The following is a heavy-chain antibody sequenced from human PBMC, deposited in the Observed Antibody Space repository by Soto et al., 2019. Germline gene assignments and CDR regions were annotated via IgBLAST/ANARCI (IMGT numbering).Heavy chain of an antibody. CDR1: GFTFSSYS. V-gene: IGHV3-21*01. CDR3: ARDFFRTYGDDYYGMDV. CDR2: ISSSSSYI. Sequence: GSLRLSCAASGFTFSSYSMNWVRQAPGKGLEWVSSISSSSSYIYYADSVKGRFTISRDNAKNSLYLQMNSLRAEDTAVYYCARDFFRTYGDDYYGMDVWGQGTTVTVSS. D-gene: IGHD4-17*01. J-gene: IGHJ6*02.